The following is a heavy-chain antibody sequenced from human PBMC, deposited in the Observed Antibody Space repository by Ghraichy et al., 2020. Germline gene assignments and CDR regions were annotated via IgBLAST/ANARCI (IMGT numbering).Heavy chain of an antibody. CDR1: GGSIRRYY. V-gene: IGHV4-4*07. CDR3: SSTYFDFWSDSSGYGMDV. D-gene: IGHD3-3*01. CDR2: IYISGSI. Sequence: ESLNISCTVSGGSIRRYYWSWIRQPAGKGLEWIGRIYISGSINYSPSLKSRVTMSLDTSKNQFSLKLSSVTAADTAVYYCSSTYFDFWSDSSGYGMDVWGQGTTVTVSS. J-gene: IGHJ6*02.